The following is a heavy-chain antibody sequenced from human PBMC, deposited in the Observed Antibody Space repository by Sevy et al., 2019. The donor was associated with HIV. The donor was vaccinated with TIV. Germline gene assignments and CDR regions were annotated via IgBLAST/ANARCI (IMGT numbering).Heavy chain of an antibody. CDR2: IIPMFGTA. V-gene: IGHV1-69*13. CDR1: GGTFSSYT. Sequence: ASVKVSCKASGGTFSSYTFSWVRQAPGQGLEWMGGIIPMFGTANYAQKFQARVTITADESTSTAYMELSSLRSEDTAVYYCARGGFCSGATCYYFDYWGQGTLVTVSS. J-gene: IGHJ4*02. D-gene: IGHD2-15*01. CDR3: ARGGFCSGATCYYFDY.